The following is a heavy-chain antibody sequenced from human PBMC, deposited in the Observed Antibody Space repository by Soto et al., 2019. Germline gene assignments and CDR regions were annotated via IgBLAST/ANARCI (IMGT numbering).Heavy chain of an antibody. CDR3: ARDNGILHGAFDI. D-gene: IGHD3-9*01. J-gene: IGHJ3*02. Sequence: HPGGSLRLSCAASGFTFSSYWMSWVRQAPGKGLEWVANIKQDGSEKYYVDSVKGRFTISRDNAKNSLYLQMNSLRAEDTAVYYCARDNGILHGAFDIWGQGTMVTVSS. CDR2: IKQDGSEK. V-gene: IGHV3-7*01. CDR1: GFTFSSYW.